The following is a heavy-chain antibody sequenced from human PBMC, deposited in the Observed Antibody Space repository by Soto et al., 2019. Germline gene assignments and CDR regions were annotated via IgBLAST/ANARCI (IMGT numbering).Heavy chain of an antibody. J-gene: IGHJ4*02. CDR1: GFAFSSYH. CDR2: ITSSGSNM. CDR3: ARDRVTTYGVVVFDY. Sequence: EVQLVESGGGVVQPGGSLRLSCAASGFAFSSYHMNWVRQAPGKGLEWISYITSSGSNMYYADSVKGRFTISRDNAENSLYLQMNSLRPEDTAVYHCARDRVTTYGVVVFDYGGQGTLVSVTS. D-gene: IGHD3-3*01. V-gene: IGHV3-48*03.